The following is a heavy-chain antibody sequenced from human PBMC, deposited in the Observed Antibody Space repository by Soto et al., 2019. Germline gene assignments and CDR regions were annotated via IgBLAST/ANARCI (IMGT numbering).Heavy chain of an antibody. J-gene: IGHJ6*02. CDR1: GYTFTRNG. D-gene: IGHD1-1*01. CDR2: ISPNSGNP. Sequence: QVQLVQSGAEVKKPGASVNVSCKTSGYTFTRNGISWVRQAPGQGLAWMGWISPNSGNPKYAQKLQGRVIMTTDTPTRNTQKDLYSLRFDDQAVYYCGKDRGWNSWPSGYEWCQGTTVTVSS. CDR3: GKDRGWNSWPSGYE. V-gene: IGHV1-18*01.